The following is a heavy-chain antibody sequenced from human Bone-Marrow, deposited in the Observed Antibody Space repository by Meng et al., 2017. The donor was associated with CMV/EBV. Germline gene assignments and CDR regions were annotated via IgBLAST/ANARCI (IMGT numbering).Heavy chain of an antibody. V-gene: IGHV3-7*01. CDR3: ARESIAAAGVLDY. Sequence: GKSLKISCAASGFTFSSYWMSWVRQAPGKGLEWVANIKQDGSEKYYVDSVKGRFTISRDNAKNSLYLQMNSLRAEDTAVYYCARESIAAAGVLDYWGQGTLVTVSS. J-gene: IGHJ4*02. D-gene: IGHD6-13*01. CDR1: GFTFSSYW. CDR2: IKQDGSEK.